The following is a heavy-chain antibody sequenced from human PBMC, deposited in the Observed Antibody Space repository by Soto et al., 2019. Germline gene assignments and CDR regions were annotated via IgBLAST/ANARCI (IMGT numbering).Heavy chain of an antibody. CDR3: AKGSYYDFWSGYFPIGY. CDR1: GVTVSSNY. CDR2: IYSGGTT. V-gene: IGHV3-66*02. Sequence: PGGSLRLSCAASGVTVSSNYMSWVRQAPGKGLEWVSVIYSGGTTYYADSVKGRFTISRDNSKNTLYLQMNSLRAEDTALYYCAKGSYYDFWSGYFPIGYWDQGTLVTVSS. D-gene: IGHD3-3*01. J-gene: IGHJ4*02.